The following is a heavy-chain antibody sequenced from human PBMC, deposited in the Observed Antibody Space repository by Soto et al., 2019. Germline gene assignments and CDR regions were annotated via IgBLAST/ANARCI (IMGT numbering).Heavy chain of an antibody. CDR3: AKSGITNVLLWFGDYYYMDV. D-gene: IGHD3-10*01. J-gene: IGHJ6*03. Sequence: GGSLRLSCAASGFTFSSYAMSWVRQAPGKGLEWVSAISGSGGSTYYADSVKGRFTISRDNSKNTLYLQMNSLRAEDTAVYYCAKSGITNVLLWFGDYYYMDVWGKGTTVTVSS. CDR1: GFTFSSYA. V-gene: IGHV3-23*01. CDR2: ISGSGGST.